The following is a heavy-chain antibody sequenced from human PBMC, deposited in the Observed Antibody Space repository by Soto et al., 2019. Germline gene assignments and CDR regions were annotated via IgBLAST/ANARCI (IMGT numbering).Heavy chain of an antibody. Sequence: SVKVSCKASGFTFTSSAVQWVRQARGQRLEWIGWIVVGSGNTNYAQKFQERVTITRDMSTSTAYMELSSLRSEDPAVYYCAADAIAVAGTAYYYYGMAFWGQGTTVTVSS. CDR3: AADAIAVAGTAYYYYGMAF. CDR2: IVVGSGNT. V-gene: IGHV1-58*01. J-gene: IGHJ6*02. CDR1: GFTFTSSA. D-gene: IGHD6-19*01.